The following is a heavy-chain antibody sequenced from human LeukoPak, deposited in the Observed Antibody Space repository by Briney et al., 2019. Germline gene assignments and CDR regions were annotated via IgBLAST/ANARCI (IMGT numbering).Heavy chain of an antibody. V-gene: IGHV3-23*01. CDR2: ISAGGDRT. CDR1: GFTFSTYA. CDR3: ARSTVGTSCCTAVDY. D-gene: IGHD1-26*01. Sequence: GGSLRLSCAASGFTFSTYAMTWVRQAPGKGLEWVSGISAGGDRTYYADSVKGRFTISRDNSKNTLYLQMNSLRAEDTAEYYCARSTVGTSCCTAVDYWGQGTLVTVSS. J-gene: IGHJ4*02.